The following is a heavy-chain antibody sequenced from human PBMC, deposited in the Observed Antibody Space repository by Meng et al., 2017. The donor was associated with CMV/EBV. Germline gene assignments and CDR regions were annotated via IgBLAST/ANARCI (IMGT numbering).Heavy chain of an antibody. J-gene: IGHJ4*02. V-gene: IGHV3-48*03. CDR3: ARGRYYDSSGYYDY. D-gene: IGHD3-22*01. Sequence: GESLKISCAASGFTFSSYEMNWVRQAPGKGLEWVSYISSNGSTTYYADSVQGRFTISRDNAKNSLYLQMNSLRAEDTAVYYCARGRYYDSSGYYDYWGQGTLVTVSS. CDR2: ISSNGSTT. CDR1: GFTFSSYE.